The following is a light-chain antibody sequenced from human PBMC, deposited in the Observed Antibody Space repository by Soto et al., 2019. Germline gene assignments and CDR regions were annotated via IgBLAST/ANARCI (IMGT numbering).Light chain of an antibody. J-gene: IGLJ2*01. Sequence: QSALTQPPSASGSPGQSVTISCTGTSSDVGGYNYVSWYQQHPGKAPKLMIYEVSKRPSGVPDRFSGSTSGNTASLTVSGLQAEDEADYYCSSYAGSNDVVFGGGTKLTGL. CDR2: EVS. CDR3: SSYAGSNDVV. CDR1: SSDVGGYNY. V-gene: IGLV2-8*01.